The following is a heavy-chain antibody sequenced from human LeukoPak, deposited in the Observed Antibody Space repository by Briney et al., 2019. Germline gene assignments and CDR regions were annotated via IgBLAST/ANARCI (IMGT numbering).Heavy chain of an antibody. D-gene: IGHD2-15*01. CDR3: AKAVAGTGGVFDY. CDR1: GFTFDDYA. CDR2: ISWNSGSI. Sequence: GGSLRLSCAASGFTFDDYAMHWVRQAPGKGLEWVSGISWNSGSIGYADSVKGRFTISRDNAKNSLYLQMNSLSAEDMALYYCAKAVAGTGGVFDYWGQGTLVTVSS. J-gene: IGHJ4*02. V-gene: IGHV3-9*03.